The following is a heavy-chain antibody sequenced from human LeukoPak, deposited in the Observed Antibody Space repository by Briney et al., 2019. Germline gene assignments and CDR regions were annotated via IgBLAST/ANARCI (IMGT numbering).Heavy chain of an antibody. CDR3: TTLRSLDY. CDR2: IISKTDGGIT. Sequence: GGSLRLSCAASGFGFSYAWMNWVRQAPGKGLEWVGRIISKTDGGITDYAAPVRGRFTISRDESKNTLYLEMNNLKPEDTAVYYCTTLRSLDYWGQGTLVTVSS. V-gene: IGHV3-15*01. D-gene: IGHD3-10*01. J-gene: IGHJ4*02. CDR1: GFGFSYAW.